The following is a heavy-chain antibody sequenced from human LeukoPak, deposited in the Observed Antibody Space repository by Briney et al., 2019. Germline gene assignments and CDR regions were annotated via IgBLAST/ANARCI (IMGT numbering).Heavy chain of an antibody. CDR2: IYYSGST. J-gene: IGHJ4*02. Sequence: SETLSLTCTVSGGSISSYYWSWIRQPPGEGVEWIGYIYYSGSTNYNPSLKSRVTISVDTSKNQFSLKLSSVTAADTAVYYCARQILYSNYVFDSWGQGTLVTVSS. CDR3: ARQILYSNYVFDS. CDR1: GGSISSYY. V-gene: IGHV4-59*08. D-gene: IGHD4-4*01.